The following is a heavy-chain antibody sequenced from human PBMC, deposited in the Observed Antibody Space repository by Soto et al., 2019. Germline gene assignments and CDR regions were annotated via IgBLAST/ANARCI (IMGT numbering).Heavy chain of an antibody. V-gene: IGHV4-59*01. CDR3: ARGTYYDFWSGYYNGGYNWFDP. J-gene: IGHJ5*02. Sequence: PSETLSLTCTVSGGSISSYYWGWIRQPPGKGLEWIGYIYYSGSTNYNPSLKSRVTISVDTSKNQFSLKLSSVTAADTAVYYCARGTYYDFWSGYYNGGYNWFDPWGQGTLVTVSS. CDR1: GGSISSYY. D-gene: IGHD3-3*01. CDR2: IYYSGST.